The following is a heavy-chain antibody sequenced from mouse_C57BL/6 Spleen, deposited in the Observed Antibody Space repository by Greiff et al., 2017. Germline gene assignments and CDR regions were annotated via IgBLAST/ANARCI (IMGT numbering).Heavy chain of an antibody. J-gene: IGHJ4*01. V-gene: IGHV1-52*01. CDR3: ARGGLPLMDY. CDR2: IDPSDSET. CDR1: GYTFTSYW. D-gene: IGHD2-2*01. Sequence: QVQLKQPGAELVRPGSSVKLSCKASGYTFTSYWMHWVKQRPIQGLEWIGNIDPSDSETHYNQKFKDKATLTVDKSSSTAYMQLSSLTSEDSAVYYCARGGLPLMDYWGQGTSVTVSS.